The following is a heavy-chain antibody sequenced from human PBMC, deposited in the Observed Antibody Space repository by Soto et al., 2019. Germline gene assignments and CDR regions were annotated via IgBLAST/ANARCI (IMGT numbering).Heavy chain of an antibody. J-gene: IGHJ6*02. CDR1: GGSISSYY. Sequence: QVQLQESGPGLVKPSETLSLTCTVSGGSISSYYWSWIRQPPGKGLEWIGYIYYSGSTNYNPSLKSRVTISVDTSKNQFSLKLSSVTAADTAVYYCARDSVAAYGMDVWGHGTTVTVSS. CDR2: IYYSGST. V-gene: IGHV4-59*01. CDR3: ARDSVAAYGMDV.